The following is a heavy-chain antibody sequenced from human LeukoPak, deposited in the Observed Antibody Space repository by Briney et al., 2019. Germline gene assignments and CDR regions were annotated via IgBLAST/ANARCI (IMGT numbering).Heavy chain of an antibody. Sequence: SETLSLTCTVSGGSISSYYWSWIRQPPGKGLEWIGYIYYSGSTNYNPSLKSRVTISVDTSKNQFSLKLSSVTAADTAVYYCARERTDYYDSSGFPRQDYYYYYMDVWGKGTTVTVSS. D-gene: IGHD3-22*01. CDR2: IYYSGST. CDR3: ARERTDYYDSSGFPRQDYYYYYMDV. V-gene: IGHV4-59*01. J-gene: IGHJ6*03. CDR1: GGSISSYY.